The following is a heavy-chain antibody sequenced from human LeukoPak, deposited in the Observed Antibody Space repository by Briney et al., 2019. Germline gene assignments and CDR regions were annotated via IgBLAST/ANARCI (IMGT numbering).Heavy chain of an antibody. CDR1: GGSISSYY. V-gene: IGHV4-59*08. J-gene: IGHJ6*03. CDR3: ASLRFLESYYYMDV. D-gene: IGHD3-3*01. Sequence: SETLSLTCTVSGGSISSYYWSWIRQPPGKGLEWIGYIYYSGSTNYNPSLKSRVTISVDTSKNQFSLKLSSVTAADTAVYYCASLRFLESYYYMDVWGKGTTVTVSS. CDR2: IYYSGST.